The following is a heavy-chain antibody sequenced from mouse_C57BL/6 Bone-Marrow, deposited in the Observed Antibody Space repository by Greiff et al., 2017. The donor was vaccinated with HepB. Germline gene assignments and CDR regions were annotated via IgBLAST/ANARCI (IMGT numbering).Heavy chain of an antibody. CDR1: GYTFTSYW. V-gene: IGHV1-52*01. CDR2: IDPSDSET. Sequence: QVQLKQSGAELVRPGSSVKLSCKASGYTFTSYWMHWVKQRPIQGLEWIGNIDPSDSETHYNQKFKDKATLTVDKSSSTAYMQLSSLTSEDSAVYYCARGEFITTTYYFDYWGQGTTLTVSS. CDR3: ARGEFITTTYYFDY. D-gene: IGHD1-1*01. J-gene: IGHJ2*01.